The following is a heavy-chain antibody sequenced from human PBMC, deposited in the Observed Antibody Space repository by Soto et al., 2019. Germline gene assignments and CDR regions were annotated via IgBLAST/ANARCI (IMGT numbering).Heavy chain of an antibody. D-gene: IGHD1-26*01. V-gene: IGHV3-23*01. J-gene: IGHJ5*02. CDR1: RFTFSNYA. CDR2: ISGSGANT. CDR3: AKDWELTDP. Sequence: PGGSLRLSCAASRFTFSNYAMSWVRRAPGRGLEWVSTISGSGANTYYPDSVKGRFTISRDNSKNTLYLQMNSLRAEDTAVYYCAKDWELTDPWGQGTLVTVSS.